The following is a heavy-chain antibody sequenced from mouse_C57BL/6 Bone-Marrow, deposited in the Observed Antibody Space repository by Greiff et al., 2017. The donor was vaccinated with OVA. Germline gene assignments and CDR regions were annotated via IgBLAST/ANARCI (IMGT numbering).Heavy chain of an antibody. D-gene: IGHD1-1*01. V-gene: IGHV1-80*01. CDR1: GYAFSSYS. Sequence: QVQLQQSGAELVKPGASVKISCKASGYAFSSYSMNWVKQRPGKGLEWIGQIYPGDGDTNYNGKFKGKATLTADKSSSTAYMQLSSLTSEDSAVYFCARSAARSPYYFDYWGQGTTLIVSS. CDR3: ARSAARSPYYFDY. CDR2: IYPGDGDT. J-gene: IGHJ2*01.